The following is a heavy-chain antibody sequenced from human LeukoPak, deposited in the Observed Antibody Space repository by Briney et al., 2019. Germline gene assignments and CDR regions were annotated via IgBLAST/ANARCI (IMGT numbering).Heavy chain of an antibody. J-gene: IGHJ4*02. CDR3: ASHPITMIVAPDY. CDR2: IYYSGST. D-gene: IGHD3-22*01. CDR1: GGSVSSGSYY. Sequence: SETLSLTRTVSGGSVSSGSYYWSWIRQPPGKGLEWIGYIYYSGSTNYNPSLKSRVTISVDTSKNQFSLKLSSVTAADTAVYYCASHPITMIVAPDYWGQGTLVTVSS. V-gene: IGHV4-61*01.